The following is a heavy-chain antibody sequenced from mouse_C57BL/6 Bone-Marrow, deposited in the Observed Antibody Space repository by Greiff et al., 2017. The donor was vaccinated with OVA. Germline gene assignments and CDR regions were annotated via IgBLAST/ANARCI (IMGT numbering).Heavy chain of an antibody. Sequence: VKLQESGAELARPGASVKLSCKASGYTFTSYGISWVKQRTGQGLEWIGEIYPRSGNTYYNEKFKGKATLTADKSSSTAYMELRSLTSEDSAVYFCAVDGVLLDYWGQGTTLTVSS. CDR3: AVDGVLLDY. D-gene: IGHD2-14*01. V-gene: IGHV1-81*01. J-gene: IGHJ2*01. CDR1: GYTFTSYG. CDR2: IYPRSGNT.